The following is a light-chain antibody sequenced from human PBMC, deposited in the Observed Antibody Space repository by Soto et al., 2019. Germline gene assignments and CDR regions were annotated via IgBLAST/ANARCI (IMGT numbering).Light chain of an antibody. J-gene: IGLJ2*01. Sequence: QSALTQPPSASGSPGQSVTISCAGSYSDIGDYNYVSWYQQHPGKVPKLIISEVSKRPSGVPDRFSGSKSGYTASLTVSGLQAADEAGYYCSSYSGTNSNVIFGGGTKLTVL. CDR1: YSDIGDYNY. CDR3: SSYSGTNSNVI. CDR2: EVS. V-gene: IGLV2-8*01.